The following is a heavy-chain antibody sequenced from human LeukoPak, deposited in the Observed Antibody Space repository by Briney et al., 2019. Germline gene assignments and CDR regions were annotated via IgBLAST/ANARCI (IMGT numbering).Heavy chain of an antibody. D-gene: IGHD6-19*01. V-gene: IGHV4-34*01. CDR3: ARQRSKWLGRKRGYYFDY. CDR1: GGSFSGYY. CDR2: INHGGST. Sequence: PSETLSLTCAVYGGSFSGYYWSWIRQPPGKGLEWIGEINHGGSTNYNPSLKSRVTISVDTSKNQFSLKLSSVTAADTAVYYCARQRSKWLGRKRGYYFDYWGQGTLVTVSS. J-gene: IGHJ4*02.